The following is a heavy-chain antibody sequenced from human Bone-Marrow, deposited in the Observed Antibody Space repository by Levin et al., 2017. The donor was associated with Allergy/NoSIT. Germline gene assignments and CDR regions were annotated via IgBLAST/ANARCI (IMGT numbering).Heavy chain of an antibody. Sequence: GGSLRLSCTASGFTLSPYTMHWVRQAPGKGLEWVTLVSFDGSKKYYADSVKGRFTISRDNSKNTVYLELNSLTREDTAVYYCVRDMSNINTYWGQGTLVTVSS. J-gene: IGHJ4*02. CDR3: VRDMSNINTY. D-gene: IGHD3-16*01. CDR2: VSFDGSKK. CDR1: GFTLSPYT. V-gene: IGHV3-30-3*01.